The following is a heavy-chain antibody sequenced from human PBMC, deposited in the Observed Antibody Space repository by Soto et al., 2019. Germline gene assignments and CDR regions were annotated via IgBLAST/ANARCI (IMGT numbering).Heavy chain of an antibody. V-gene: IGHV3-11*01. J-gene: IGHJ6*02. CDR2: ISSSGSTI. CDR3: ATDPRMIVVVPAAPLDV. CDR1: GFTFSDYY. Sequence: GGSLRLSXAASGFTFSDYYMSWIRQAPGKGLEWVSYISSSGSTIYYADSAKGRFTISRDNAKNSLYLQMNSLRAEDTAVYYCATDPRMIVVVPAAPLDVWGQGTTVTVSS. D-gene: IGHD2-2*01.